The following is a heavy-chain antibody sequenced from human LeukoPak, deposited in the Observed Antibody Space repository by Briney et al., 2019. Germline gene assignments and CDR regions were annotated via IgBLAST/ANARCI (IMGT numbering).Heavy chain of an antibody. J-gene: IGHJ4*02. Sequence: SETLSLTCAVYGGSFSGYYWSWIRQPPGKGLEWIGEINHSGSTNYNPSLKSRVTISVDTSKNQFSLKLSSVTAADTAVYYSARHDGTMIVVVKHWGQGTLVTVSS. CDR2: INHSGST. D-gene: IGHD3-22*01. V-gene: IGHV4-34*01. CDR3: ARHDGTMIVVVKH. CDR1: GGSFSGYY.